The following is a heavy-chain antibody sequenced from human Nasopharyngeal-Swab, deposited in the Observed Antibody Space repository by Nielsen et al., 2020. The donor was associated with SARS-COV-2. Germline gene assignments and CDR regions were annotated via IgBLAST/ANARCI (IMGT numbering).Heavy chain of an antibody. J-gene: IGHJ3*02. Sequence: VRQAPGKGLEWVSVITGSGGNTYYSVSVKGRFTISRDSSKNTLYLQMSSLRAEDTAVYFCAKNTGYSTGWNDAFDIWGQGTMVTVSS. CDR3: AKNTGYSTGWNDAFDI. D-gene: IGHD6-19*01. V-gene: IGHV3-23*01. CDR2: ITGSGGNT.